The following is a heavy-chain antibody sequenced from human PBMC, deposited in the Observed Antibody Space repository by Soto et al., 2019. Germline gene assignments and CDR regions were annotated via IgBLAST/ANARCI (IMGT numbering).Heavy chain of an antibody. CDR3: SRLENQMLYERLGAFDI. CDR1: GYSFTSYW. V-gene: IGHV5-51*01. Sequence: PGESLKISCKGSGYSFTSYWIGWVRQMPGKGLEWMGIIYPGDSDTRYSPSFQGQVTISADKSMRTAYLQWSSLKASDTAMYYCSRLENQMLYERLGAFDIWGQGTRVTVSS. J-gene: IGHJ3*02. D-gene: IGHD2-2*02. CDR2: IYPGDSDT.